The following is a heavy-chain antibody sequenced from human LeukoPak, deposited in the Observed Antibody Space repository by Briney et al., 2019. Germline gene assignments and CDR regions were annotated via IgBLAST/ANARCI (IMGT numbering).Heavy chain of an antibody. Sequence: SETLSLTCTVSGGSIRSSNYYWGWVRQPPGKGLEWIGTIYYSGSTNYNPSLKSRVTISIDTSKNQFSLKLSSVTTADTAVYYCARDLVTVTKGFDIWGLGTMVSVSS. J-gene: IGHJ3*02. CDR2: IYYSGST. V-gene: IGHV4-39*07. CDR1: GGSIRSSNYY. D-gene: IGHD4-17*01. CDR3: ARDLVTVTKGFDI.